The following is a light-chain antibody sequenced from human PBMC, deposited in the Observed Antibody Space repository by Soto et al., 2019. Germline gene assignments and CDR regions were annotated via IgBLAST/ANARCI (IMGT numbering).Light chain of an antibody. Sequence: EIVLTQSPATLSLSPGERATLSCRASQSVRRYLAWYQQKPGQAPRLLIYGASTRATGIPARFSGGGSGTEFTLTISSLQSEDFAVYYCQQYNSWPPITFGQGTRMEIK. J-gene: IGKJ5*01. CDR2: GAS. CDR3: QQYNSWPPIT. V-gene: IGKV3-15*01. CDR1: QSVRRY.